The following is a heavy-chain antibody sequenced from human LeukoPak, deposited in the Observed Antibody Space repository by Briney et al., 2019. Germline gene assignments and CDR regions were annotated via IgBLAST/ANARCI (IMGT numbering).Heavy chain of an antibody. J-gene: IGHJ4*02. CDR1: GFSITTGYY. V-gene: IGHV4-38-2*02. CDR2: IYHSGSA. D-gene: IGHD6-19*01. CDR3: ARDLAVAGKAFDF. Sequence: SETLSLTCTVSGFSITTGYYWDWIRQSPGKGLEWIGKIYHSGSAYYNPSFKSRVSISVDTSKNQFSLRVTSLTAADTAVYFCARDLAVAGKAFDFWGQGIPVIISS.